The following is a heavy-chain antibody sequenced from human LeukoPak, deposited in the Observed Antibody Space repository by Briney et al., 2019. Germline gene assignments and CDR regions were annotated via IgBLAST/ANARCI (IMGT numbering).Heavy chain of an antibody. CDR2: IKQDGSEK. V-gene: IGHV3-7*01. CDR3: ARVDRRSGFWGGPYFDY. D-gene: IGHD6-19*01. CDR1: GFTFSSYR. Sequence: GGSLRLSCAASGFTFSSYRMSWVRQAPGKGLEGVANIKQDGSEKYYVDSVKGRFTISRDNAKNSLYLQMNSLRAEDTAVYYCARVDRRSGFWGGPYFDYWGQGTLVTVSS. J-gene: IGHJ4*02.